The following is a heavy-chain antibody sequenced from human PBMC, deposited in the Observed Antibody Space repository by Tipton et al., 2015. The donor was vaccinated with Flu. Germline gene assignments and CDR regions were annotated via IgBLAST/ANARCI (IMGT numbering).Heavy chain of an antibody. Sequence: TLSLTCTVSGGSISSYYWSWIRQPPGKGLEWIGYIYYSGSTNYNPSLKGRVTISVDTSKNQFSLKLSSVTAADTAVYYCATSAAGTEYYFDYWGQGTLVTVSS. D-gene: IGHD6-13*01. V-gene: IGHV4-59*08. J-gene: IGHJ4*02. CDR3: ATSAAGTEYYFDY. CDR1: GGSISSYY. CDR2: IYYSGST.